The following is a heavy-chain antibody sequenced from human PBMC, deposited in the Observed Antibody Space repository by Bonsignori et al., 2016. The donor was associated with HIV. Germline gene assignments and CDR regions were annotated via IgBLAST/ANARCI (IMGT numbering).Heavy chain of an antibody. CDR2: IWYDGSNK. CDR3: AKGCIAVAGPDAFDI. CDR1: GFTFSSYG. J-gene: IGHJ3*02. Sequence: GGSLRLSCAASGFTFSSYGMHWVRQAPGKGLEWVAVIWYDGSNKYYADSVKGRFTISRDNSKNTLYLQMNSLRAEDTAVYYCAKGCIAVAGPDAFDIWGQGTMVTVSS. D-gene: IGHD6-19*01. V-gene: IGHV3-33*06.